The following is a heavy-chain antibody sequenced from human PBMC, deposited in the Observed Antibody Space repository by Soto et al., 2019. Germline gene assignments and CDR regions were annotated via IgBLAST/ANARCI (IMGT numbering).Heavy chain of an antibody. J-gene: IGHJ6*02. Sequence: PSETLSLTCAVYGGSFSGYYWSWIRQPPGKGLEWIGEINHSGSTNYNPSLKSRVTISVDTSKNQFSLKLSSVTAAETAVYYCARGGQLLTRYYDYGMDVWAQGPTVTVSS. CDR1: GGSFSGYY. CDR2: INHSGST. V-gene: IGHV4-34*01. D-gene: IGHD2-2*01. CDR3: ARGGQLLTRYYDYGMDV.